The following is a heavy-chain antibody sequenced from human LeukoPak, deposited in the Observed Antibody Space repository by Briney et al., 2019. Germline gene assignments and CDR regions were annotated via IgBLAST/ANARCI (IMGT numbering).Heavy chain of an antibody. V-gene: IGHV3-64*01. J-gene: IGHJ3*02. D-gene: IGHD5-12*01. Sequence: YYANSVKGRFTISRDNSKNTLYLQMGSLRAEDVAVYYCARGNSGYGAFDIWGQGTMVTVSS. CDR3: ARGNSGYGAFDI.